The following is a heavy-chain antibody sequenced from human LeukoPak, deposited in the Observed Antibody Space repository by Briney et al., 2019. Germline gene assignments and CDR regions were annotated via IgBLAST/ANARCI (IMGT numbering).Heavy chain of an antibody. V-gene: IGHV3-23*01. CDR1: GYTFTGYY. CDR2: ISGSGGST. J-gene: IGHJ4*02. Sequence: SCKASGYTFTGYYMHWVRQAPGKGLEWVSGISGSGGSTYYADSVKGRFTISRDNSKNTLYLQMNSLRAEDTAVYYCAKSDDSSGYYNGIVYWGQGTLVTVSS. D-gene: IGHD3-22*01. CDR3: AKSDDSSGYYNGIVY.